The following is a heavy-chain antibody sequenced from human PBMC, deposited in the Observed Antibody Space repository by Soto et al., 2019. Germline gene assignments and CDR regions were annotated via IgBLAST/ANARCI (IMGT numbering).Heavy chain of an antibody. CDR1: EYTFIGYH. CDR3: ARDRGAGYYGMDI. V-gene: IGHV1-2*02. J-gene: IGHJ6*02. D-gene: IGHD3-16*01. CDR2: INPDIGDT. Sequence: ASVKVSCKASEYTFIGYHMHWVRQAPGRGLEWMGRINPDIGDTNFAQTFQGRVAMTSDTSISTAYMELSRLTSDDTAVYYCARDRGAGYYGMDIWGQGTTVTVSS.